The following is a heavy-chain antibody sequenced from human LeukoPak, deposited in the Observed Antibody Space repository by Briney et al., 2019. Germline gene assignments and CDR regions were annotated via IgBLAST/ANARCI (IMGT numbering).Heavy chain of an antibody. CDR1: GFTFSNYR. D-gene: IGHD2-8*02. Sequence: PGGSLRLSCAASGFTFSNYRMNWVRQAPGKGLEWVSHISSDSRTIYYADSVKGRFTVSRDNAENSLFLQMNSLRADDTAVYYCARSAGGNYFDYWDQGTLVTVSS. V-gene: IGHV3-48*04. CDR2: ISSDSRTI. J-gene: IGHJ4*02. CDR3: ARSAGGNYFDY.